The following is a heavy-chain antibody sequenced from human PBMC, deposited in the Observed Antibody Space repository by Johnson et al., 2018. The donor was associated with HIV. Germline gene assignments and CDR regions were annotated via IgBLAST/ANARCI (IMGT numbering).Heavy chain of an antibody. Sequence: EQLVESGGGVVQPGRSLRLSCAASGFTFDDYGMSWVRQATGKGLEWVSAIGTAGDTYYPGSVKGRFTISRENAKNSLYLQMNSLRAEDTAVYFCTRGEGGYFYDSSGYYHRPDDAFEIWGQGTMVTVSS. CDR2: IGTAGDT. D-gene: IGHD3-22*01. V-gene: IGHV3-13*01. CDR3: TRGEGGYFYDSSGYYHRPDDAFEI. CDR1: GFTFDDYG. J-gene: IGHJ3*02.